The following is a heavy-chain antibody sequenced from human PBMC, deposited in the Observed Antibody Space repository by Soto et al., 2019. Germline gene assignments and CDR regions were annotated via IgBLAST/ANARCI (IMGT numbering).Heavy chain of an antibody. CDR1: GFTVSSKY. CDR2: IHIGGDT. V-gene: IGHV3-53*01. J-gene: IGHJ4*02. CDR3: ARGKGDYCFDFDL. D-gene: IGHD2-21*01. Sequence: GGSLRLSCAASGFTVSSKYMNWVRQAPGKGLDWVSVIHIGGDTYYADSVKGRFTISRDNSKNTLYLQMNSLRVEETAVYYCARGKGDYCFDFDLWGQGSLVTVSS.